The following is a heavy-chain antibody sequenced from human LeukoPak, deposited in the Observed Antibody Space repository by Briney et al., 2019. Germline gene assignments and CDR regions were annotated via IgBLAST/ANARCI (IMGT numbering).Heavy chain of an antibody. CDR2: ISGSGGST. D-gene: IGHD3-10*01. CDR1: GFTFSSYA. CDR3: AKLVTPLLFGTFDY. Sequence: GGSLRLSCATSGFTFSSYAMSWVRQAPGKGLEWVSAISGSGGSTYYADSVKGRFTISRDNSKNTLYLQMNSLRAEDTAVYYCAKLVTPLLFGTFDYWGQGTLVTVSS. V-gene: IGHV3-23*01. J-gene: IGHJ4*02.